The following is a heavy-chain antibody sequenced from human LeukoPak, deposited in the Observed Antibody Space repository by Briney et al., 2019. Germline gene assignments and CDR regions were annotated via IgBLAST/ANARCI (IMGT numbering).Heavy chain of an antibody. CDR2: IYYSGST. V-gene: IGHV4-31*03. CDR1: GGSISSGGYY. D-gene: IGHD1-1*01. Sequence: PSETLSLTCTVSGGSISSGGYYWSWLRQHPGKGLEWIGYIYYSGSTYYNPSLKSRVTISVDTSKNQFSLKLSSVTAADTAVYYCAREEQWLERRIFDYWGQGTLVTVSS. CDR3: AREEQWLERRIFDY. J-gene: IGHJ4*02.